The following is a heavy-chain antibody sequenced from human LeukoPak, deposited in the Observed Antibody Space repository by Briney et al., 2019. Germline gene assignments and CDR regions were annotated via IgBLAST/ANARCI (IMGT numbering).Heavy chain of an antibody. J-gene: IGHJ4*02. CDR1: GYTFSTYW. Sequence: QPGGPLRLSCAPSGYTFSTYWKHWVRHAPGGGRVWVSRIKRDGSVTIEGDGSGTTYADSVKGRFTITRDNAKNTLYLQMDSLRAEDTAVYYCAREAYSSDWYGPDYWGQGTLVTVSA. CDR2: IKRDGSVTIEGDGSGT. CDR3: AREAYSSDWYGPDY. V-gene: IGHV3-74*01. D-gene: IGHD6-13*01.